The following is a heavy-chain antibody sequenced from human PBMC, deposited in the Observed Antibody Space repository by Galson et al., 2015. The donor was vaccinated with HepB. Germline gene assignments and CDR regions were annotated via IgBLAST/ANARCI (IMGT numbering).Heavy chain of an antibody. D-gene: IGHD6-13*01. J-gene: IGHJ5*02. CDR3: ARDHSWAAAGTSNWFDP. CDR2: ISTYNGNT. V-gene: IGHV1-18*04. Sequence: SVKVSCKASGYTFTSYSISWVRQAPGQGLEWVGWISTYNGNTNYAQKFQGRVTMITDTSTSTAYLELRSLLSDDTAVYYCARDHSWAAAGTSNWFDPWGQGTLVIVSS. CDR1: GYTFTSYS.